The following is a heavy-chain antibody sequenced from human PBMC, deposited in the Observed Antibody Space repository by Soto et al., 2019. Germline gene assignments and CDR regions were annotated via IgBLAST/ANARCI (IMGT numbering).Heavy chain of an antibody. CDR2: IKQDGSEK. D-gene: IGHD3-16*01. V-gene: IGHV3-7*01. CDR3: ARGRLAGYYDYIWGSSWFDY. J-gene: IGHJ4*02. Sequence: SGGSLRLSCAASGFTFSSYWMSWVRQAPGKGLEWVANIKQDGSEKYYVDSVKGRFTISRDNAKNSLYLQMNSLRAEDTAVYYCARGRLAGYYDYIWGSSWFDYWGQGTLVTVSS. CDR1: GFTFSSYW.